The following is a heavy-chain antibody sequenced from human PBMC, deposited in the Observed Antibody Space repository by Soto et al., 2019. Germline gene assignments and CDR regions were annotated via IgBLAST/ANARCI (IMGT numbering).Heavy chain of an antibody. D-gene: IGHD2-15*01. CDR3: ARLVVVAAATEFDYYYYFMDV. CDR2: RKQDGSEK. J-gene: IGHJ6*03. V-gene: IGHV3-7*01. CDR1: GFTFSSYW. Sequence: EVQLVESGGGLVQPVGSLRLSCAASGFTFSSYWMSWVRHAPGNGLECAATRKQDGSEKYYVDSVKGRFTISRDNAKILLYLQMNSLRAEDPAVYYCARLVVVAAATEFDYYYYFMDVWVKGTTVTVSS.